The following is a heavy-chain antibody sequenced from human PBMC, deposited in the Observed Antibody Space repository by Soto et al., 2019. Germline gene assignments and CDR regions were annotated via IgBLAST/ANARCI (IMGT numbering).Heavy chain of an antibody. Sequence: ASVKVSCKASGYTFTSYYINWVRQATGQGLEWMGWMNPNSGNTGYAQKFQGRVTMTRNTSISTAYMELSSLRSEDTAVYYCAREGSSPTYYYYYGMDVWGQGTTVTVSS. CDR1: GYTFTSYY. CDR2: MNPNSGNT. J-gene: IGHJ6*02. D-gene: IGHD6-6*01. V-gene: IGHV1-8*01. CDR3: AREGSSPTYYYYYGMDV.